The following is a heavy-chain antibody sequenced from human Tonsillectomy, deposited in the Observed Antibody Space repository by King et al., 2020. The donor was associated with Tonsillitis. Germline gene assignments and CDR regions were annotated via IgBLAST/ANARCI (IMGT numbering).Heavy chain of an antibody. CDR3: FSTVQLEGTTVGHLDY. Sequence: EVQLVESGGGLVQPGGSLKLSCAASGFTFSDFAIHGVRQASGKGLEWVGRIRTKANSYATGYGASVQGRFTITRDDSKHTTYLQMNSLKSEDTAVYHCFSTVQLEGTTVGHLDYWGPGTLVTVSS. CDR2: IRTKANSYAT. V-gene: IGHV3-73*02. J-gene: IGHJ4*02. CDR1: GFTFSDFA. D-gene: IGHD1-1*01.